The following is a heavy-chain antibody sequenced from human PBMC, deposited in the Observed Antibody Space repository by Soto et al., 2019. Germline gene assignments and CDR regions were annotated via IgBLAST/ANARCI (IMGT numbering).Heavy chain of an antibody. CDR2: IYHSGST. D-gene: IGHD3-10*01. Sequence: SETLSLTCAVSGVSISSSNWWSWVRQPPGKGLEWIGEIYHSGSTNYNPSLKSRVTISVDKSKNQFSLKLSSVTAADTAVYYCARDHREVRGIISYYHYGMDVWGQGTTVTVSS. CDR1: GVSISSSNW. CDR3: ARDHREVRGIISYYHYGMDV. V-gene: IGHV4-4*02. J-gene: IGHJ6*02.